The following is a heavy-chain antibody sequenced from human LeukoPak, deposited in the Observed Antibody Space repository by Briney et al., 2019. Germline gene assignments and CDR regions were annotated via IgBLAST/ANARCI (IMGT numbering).Heavy chain of an antibody. J-gene: IGHJ4*02. CDR3: ARDSASGSYFPDY. CDR2: INPNSGGT. Sequence: ASVKVSCKTSEYTFTGYYMHWVRQPPGQGLEWMGWINPNSGGTNYAQKFQGRVTMTRDTSISTAYMELSRLRSDDTAVYYCARDSASGSYFPDYWGQGTLVTVSS. CDR1: EYTFTGYY. D-gene: IGHD3-10*01. V-gene: IGHV1-2*02.